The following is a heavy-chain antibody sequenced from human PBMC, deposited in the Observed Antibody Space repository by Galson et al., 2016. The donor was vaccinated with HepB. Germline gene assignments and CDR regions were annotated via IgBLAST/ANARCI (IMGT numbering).Heavy chain of an antibody. CDR2: TYYMSKWYN. D-gene: IGHD1/OR15-1a*01. V-gene: IGHV6-1*01. CDR1: GDSVSSNNAI. Sequence: CAISGDSVSSNNAIWNWIRQSPSRGLEWLGRTYYMSKWYNDYGVSVKSRITISPYTSKNQFSLQLTSVTPEDTAVYYCAGHLRMGRTSNGLDVWGQGTTVTVSS. J-gene: IGHJ6*02. CDR3: AGHLRMGRTSNGLDV.